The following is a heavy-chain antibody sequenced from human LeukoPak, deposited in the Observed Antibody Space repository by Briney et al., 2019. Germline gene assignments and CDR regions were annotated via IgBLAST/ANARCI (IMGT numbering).Heavy chain of an antibody. J-gene: IGHJ4*02. CDR3: ARGIAVAGTPFDY. V-gene: IGHV4-59*01. CDR2: IYYSGST. CDR1: GGSISSYY. Sequence: PSETLSLTCTVSGGSISSYYWSWIRQPPGKGLEWIGYIYYSGSTNYNPPLKSRVTISVDTSKNQFSLKLSSVTAADTAVYYCARGIAVAGTPFDYWGQGTLVTVSS. D-gene: IGHD6-19*01.